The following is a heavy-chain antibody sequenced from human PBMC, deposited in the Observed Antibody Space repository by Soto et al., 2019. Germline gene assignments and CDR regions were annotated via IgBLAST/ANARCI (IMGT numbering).Heavy chain of an antibody. CDR1: GGSISSYY. CDR3: AIISPAAAGTDYYYGMDV. V-gene: IGHV4-59*01. J-gene: IGHJ6*02. Sequence: PLETLSLTCTVSGGSISSYYWSWIRQPPGKGLEWIGYIYYSGSTNYNPSLKSRVTISVDTSKNQFSLKLSSVTAADTAVYYCAIISPAAAGTDYYYGMDVWGQGTTVTVSS. CDR2: IYYSGST. D-gene: IGHD6-13*01.